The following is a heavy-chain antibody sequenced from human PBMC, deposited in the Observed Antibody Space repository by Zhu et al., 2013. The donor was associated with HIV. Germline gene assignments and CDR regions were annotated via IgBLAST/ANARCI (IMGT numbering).Heavy chain of an antibody. D-gene: IGHD5-12*01. CDR2: FDPEDGET. V-gene: IGHV1-24*01. J-gene: IGHJ6*02. Sequence: QVQLVQSGAEVKKPGASVKVSCKVSGYTLTELYMHWVRQAPRKGLEWMGGFDPEDGETIYAQNFQGRVTMTEDTSTDTAYMELSSLRSDDTAVYYCATQSGYSAYDAPRLRYFYGMDVWGQGTTVTVSS. CDR1: GYTLTELY. CDR3: ATQSGYSAYDAPRLRYFYGMDV.